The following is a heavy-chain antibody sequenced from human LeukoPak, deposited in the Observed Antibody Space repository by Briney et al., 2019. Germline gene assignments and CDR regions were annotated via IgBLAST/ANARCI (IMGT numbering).Heavy chain of an antibody. CDR2: IYYSGST. V-gene: IGHV4-31*03. CDR3: ARDCNGGSCYSDDAFDI. D-gene: IGHD2-15*01. CDR1: GGSISSGGYY. Sequence: SETLSLTCTVSGGSISSGGYYWSWIRQHPGKGLEWIGYIYYSGSTYYNPSLKSRVTISVDASKNQFSLKLSSVTAADTAVYYCARDCNGGSCYSDDAFDIWGQGTMVTVSS. J-gene: IGHJ3*02.